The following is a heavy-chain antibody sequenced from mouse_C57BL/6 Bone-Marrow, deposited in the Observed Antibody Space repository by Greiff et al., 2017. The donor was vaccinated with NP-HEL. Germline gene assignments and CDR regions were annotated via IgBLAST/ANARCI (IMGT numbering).Heavy chain of an antibody. CDR2: IDPENGDT. D-gene: IGHD2-3*01. V-gene: IGHV14-4*01. CDR3: TSYDGYSWFAY. Sequence: QLQQSGAELVRPGASVKLSCTASGFNIKDDYMHWVKQRPEQGLEWIGWIDPENGDTEYASKFQGKATITADTSSNTAYLQLSSLTSEDTAVYYCTSYDGYSWFAYWGQGTLVTVSA. CDR1: GFNIKDDY. J-gene: IGHJ3*01.